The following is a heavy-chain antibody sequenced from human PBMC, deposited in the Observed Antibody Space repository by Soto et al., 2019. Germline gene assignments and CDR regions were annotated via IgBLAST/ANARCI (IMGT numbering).Heavy chain of an antibody. CDR3: TTDPNYGDPSDAFDI. Sequence: PGGSLRLSCAASGFTFSDYYMSWIRQTPGKGLECLSYISSGGTTTYYADSVKGRFTISRDNAKNSLYLQMNSLKTEDTAVYYCTTDPNYGDPSDAFDIWGQGTMVTVSS. CDR1: GFTFSDYY. V-gene: IGHV3-11*01. J-gene: IGHJ3*02. D-gene: IGHD4-17*01. CDR2: ISSGGTTT.